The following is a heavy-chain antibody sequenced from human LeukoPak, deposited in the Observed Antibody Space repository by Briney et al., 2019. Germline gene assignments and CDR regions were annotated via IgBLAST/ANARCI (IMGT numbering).Heavy chain of an antibody. Sequence: GGTLRLSCAASGFTFSSFGMSWVRQAPGKGLEWVSSISDRGDSTYYADSVKGRFTISRDSSKNALFLRMNSLRAEDTAVYFCATNPAALRYFDWLSRFDYWGQGTLVTVSS. CDR3: ATNPAALRYFDWLSRFDY. V-gene: IGHV3-23*01. CDR2: ISDRGDST. D-gene: IGHD3-9*01. CDR1: GFTFSSFG. J-gene: IGHJ4*02.